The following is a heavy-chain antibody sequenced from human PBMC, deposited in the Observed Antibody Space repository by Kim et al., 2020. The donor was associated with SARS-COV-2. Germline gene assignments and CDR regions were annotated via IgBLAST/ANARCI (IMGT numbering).Heavy chain of an antibody. V-gene: IGHV4-39*01. CDR1: GGSISSSSYY. D-gene: IGHD2-15*01. CDR3: ANYCSVSSCYTAGIWFDH. Sequence: SETLSLTCTVSGGSISSSSYYWGWIRQPPGKGLEWIGSIYYSGSTYYNPSLKSRVTISVDTTKNQFSLKLSSVTAAHTAVYYCANYCSVSSCYTAGIWFDHCDQGTLVTVSS. J-gene: IGHJ5*02. CDR2: IYYSGST.